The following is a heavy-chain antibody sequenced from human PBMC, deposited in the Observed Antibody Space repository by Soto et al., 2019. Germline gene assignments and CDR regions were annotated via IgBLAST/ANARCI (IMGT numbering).Heavy chain of an antibody. CDR1: GGSISSYY. CDR2: IYYSGST. Sequence: SETLSLTCTVSGGSISSYYWSWIRQPPGKGLEWIGYIYYSGSTNYNPSLKSRVTISVDTSKNQFSLKLSSVTAADTAVYYCARGMYSSDLFNYWGQGALVTVSS. V-gene: IGHV4-59*01. J-gene: IGHJ4*02. CDR3: ARGMYSSDLFNY. D-gene: IGHD6-19*01.